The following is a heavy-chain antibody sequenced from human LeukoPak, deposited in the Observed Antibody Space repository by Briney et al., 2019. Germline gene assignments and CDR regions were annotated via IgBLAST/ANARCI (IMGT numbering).Heavy chain of an antibody. CDR1: GYTFTSFG. CDR2: ISAHTGNT. CDR3: ARDHTDALSGSYR. V-gene: IGHV1-18*01. J-gene: IGHJ4*02. Sequence: ASVKVSCKTSGYTFTSFGISWLRQAPGQGLEWMGWISAHTGNTNYAQKAQGRVTMTTDTSTSTAYMELRSLRSDDTAVYYCARDHTDALSGSYRWGQGTLVTVSS. D-gene: IGHD1-26*01.